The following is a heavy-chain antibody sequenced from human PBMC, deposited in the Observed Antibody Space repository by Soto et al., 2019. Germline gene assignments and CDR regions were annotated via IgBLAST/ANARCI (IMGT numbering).Heavy chain of an antibody. CDR2: ISNGGADT. V-gene: IGHV3-23*01. CDR3: ANTKRGTRPPTLDY. Sequence: EVQLLESGGGLVQPGGSLRLSCVASVFSFSSDAMNWVRQAPGEGVEWVSSISNGGADTYYADSVKGRFTISRDNFKNTLYLQMNSPRSEDTAVYYCANTKRGTRPPTLDYWGQGTLVIVSS. D-gene: IGHD2-2*01. CDR1: VFSFSSDA. J-gene: IGHJ4*02.